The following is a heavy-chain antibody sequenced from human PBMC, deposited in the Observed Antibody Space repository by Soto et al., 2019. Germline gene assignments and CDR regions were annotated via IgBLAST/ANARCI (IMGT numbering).Heavy chain of an antibody. CDR2: IWYDGSNK. CDR1: GFTFSSYG. CDR3: AREDIVVVPAAHSNAFDI. D-gene: IGHD2-2*01. V-gene: IGHV3-33*01. Sequence: GGSLRLSCAASGFTFSSYGMHWFRQAPGKGLEWVAVIWYDGSNKYYADSVKGRFTISRDNSKNTLYLQMNSLRAEDTAVYYCAREDIVVVPAAHSNAFDIWAKGQWSPSHQ. J-gene: IGHJ3*02.